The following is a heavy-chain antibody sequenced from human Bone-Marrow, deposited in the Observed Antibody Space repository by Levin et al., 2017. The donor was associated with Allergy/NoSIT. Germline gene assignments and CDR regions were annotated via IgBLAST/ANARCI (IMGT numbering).Heavy chain of an antibody. CDR1: GFTFDDYA. J-gene: IGHJ4*02. Sequence: LSLTCAASGFTFDDYAMHWVRQAPGKGLEWVSGISWNSGSIGYADSVKGRFTISRDNAKNSLYLQMNSLRAEDTALYYCAKDSYGGTFDYWGQGTLVTVSS. D-gene: IGHD4-23*01. CDR3: AKDSYGGTFDY. V-gene: IGHV3-9*01. CDR2: ISWNSGSI.